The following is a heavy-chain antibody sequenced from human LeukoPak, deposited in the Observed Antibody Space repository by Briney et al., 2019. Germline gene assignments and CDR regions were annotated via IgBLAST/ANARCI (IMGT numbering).Heavy chain of an antibody. V-gene: IGHV3-23*01. CDR3: AKGSGGYYYYYMDV. CDR1: GFTFSSYA. CDR2: ISGSGGST. Sequence: GGSLRLSCAASGFTFSSYAMSWVRQTPGKGLEWVSAISGSGGSTYYADSVKGRFTISRDNSKNTLYLQMNSLRAEDTAVYYCAKGSGGYYYYYMDVWGKGTTVTVSS. J-gene: IGHJ6*03. D-gene: IGHD6-25*01.